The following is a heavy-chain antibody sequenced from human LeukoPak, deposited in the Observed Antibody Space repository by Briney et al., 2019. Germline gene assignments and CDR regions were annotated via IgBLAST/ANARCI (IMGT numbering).Heavy chain of an antibody. D-gene: IGHD3-22*01. CDR3: ATITSMRVVLIS. CDR2: ISVSATNT. Sequence: GGSLRLSCTASGFTFSSFDMTWVRQAPGKGLEWVSTISVSATNTYYADSVKGRFTISRDNSKNTLYLQMNSLRADDTAVYYCATITSMRVVLISWGQGTLVTVSS. CDR1: GFTFSSFD. J-gene: IGHJ1*01. V-gene: IGHV3-23*01.